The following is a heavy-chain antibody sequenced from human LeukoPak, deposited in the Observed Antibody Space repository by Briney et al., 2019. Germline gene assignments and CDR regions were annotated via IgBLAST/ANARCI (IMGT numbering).Heavy chain of an antibody. V-gene: IGHV4-30-4*08. CDR3: ARVEGSGDLDY. J-gene: IGHJ4*02. Sequence: PSETLSLTCTVSGGSISSGDYYWSWIRQPPGKGLKWIGYIYYSGSTYYNPSLKSRVTMSVDTSKNQFSLKLSSVTAADTAVYFCARVEGSGDLDYWGQGTLVTVSS. D-gene: IGHD7-27*01. CDR1: GGSISSGDYY. CDR2: IYYSGST.